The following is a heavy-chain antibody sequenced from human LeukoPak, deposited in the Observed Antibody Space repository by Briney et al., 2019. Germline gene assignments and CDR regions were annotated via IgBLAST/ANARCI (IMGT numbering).Heavy chain of an antibody. CDR1: GFTVSSNY. CDR2: IYSGGST. D-gene: IGHD3-22*01. Sequence: GGSLRLSCAASGFTVSSNYMSWVRQAPGKGLEWVSVIYSGGSTYYADSVKGRFTIPRDNSKNTLYLQMNSLRAEDTAVYYCASGRNYYDSSGYYYLYYWGQGTLVTVSS. J-gene: IGHJ4*02. CDR3: ASGRNYYDSSGYYYLYY. V-gene: IGHV3-53*01.